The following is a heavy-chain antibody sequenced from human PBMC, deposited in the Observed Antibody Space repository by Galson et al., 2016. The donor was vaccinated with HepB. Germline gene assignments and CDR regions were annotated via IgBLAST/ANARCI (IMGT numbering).Heavy chain of an antibody. V-gene: IGHV5-10-1*01. CDR2: IDPSDSHT. D-gene: IGHD3-10*01. J-gene: IGHJ4*02. Sequence: QSGAEVKKPGESLRISCQGSGYTFTRYWISWVRQGPGEGLEWMGTIDPSDSHTKYSPSFQGNATLSVDKSISIAYLQWSSLKASDTAVYYCARRDTYYSGSANPGLDYWGQGTLVIVSS. CDR1: GYTFTRYW. CDR3: ARRDTYYSGSANPGLDY.